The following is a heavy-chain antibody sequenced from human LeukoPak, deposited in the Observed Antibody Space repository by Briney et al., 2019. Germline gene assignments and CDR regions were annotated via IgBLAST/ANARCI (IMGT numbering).Heavy chain of an antibody. CDR2: IRYDGSNK. CDR1: GFTFSSYG. Sequence: PGGSLRLSCAASGFTFSSYGMHWVRQAPGKGLEWVAFIRYDGSNKYYADSVKGRFTISRDNSKNTLYLQMNSLRAEDTAVYYCAKRSAESSGYFNYWGQGILVTVSS. CDR3: AKRSAESSGYFNY. V-gene: IGHV3-30*02. D-gene: IGHD6-19*01. J-gene: IGHJ4*02.